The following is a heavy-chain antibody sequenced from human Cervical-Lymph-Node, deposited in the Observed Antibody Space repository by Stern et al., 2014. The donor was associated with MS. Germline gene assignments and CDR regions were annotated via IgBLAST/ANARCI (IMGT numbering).Heavy chain of an antibody. V-gene: IGHV3-30*03. CDR1: GFSLSNSG. Sequence: DQLVESGGGVVQPGRSLTLSCAASGFSLSNSGMHWVRQAPGQGLEWVAVMSFVGGNKKYGDSVKGRLSISRDMANNTLFLQMNSLRPEDTAVYYCMGVGDAMHVWGQGTTVIVSS. CDR3: MGVGDAMHV. CDR2: MSFVGGNK. J-gene: IGHJ6*02.